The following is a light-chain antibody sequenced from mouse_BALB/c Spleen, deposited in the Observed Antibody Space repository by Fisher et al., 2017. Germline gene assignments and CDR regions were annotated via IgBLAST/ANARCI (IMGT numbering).Light chain of an antibody. CDR3: QQRSSYPFT. CDR1: SSVSSSY. Sequence: DIVITQTTAIMAASLGQKVTMTCSASSSVSSSYLHWYQQKPGSSPKLWIYSISNLASGVPARFSGSGSGTSYSLTISRMEAEDAATYYCQQRSSYPFTFGSGTKLEIK. V-gene: IGKV4-58*01. CDR2: SIS. J-gene: IGKJ4*01.